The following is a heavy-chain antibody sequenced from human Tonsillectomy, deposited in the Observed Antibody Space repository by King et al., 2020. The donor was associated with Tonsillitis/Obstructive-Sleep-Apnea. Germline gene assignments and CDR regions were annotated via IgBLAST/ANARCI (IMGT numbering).Heavy chain of an antibody. J-gene: IGHJ4*02. D-gene: IGHD1-1*01. CDR3: ARAESWNLYYFDY. CDR1: GYTFTGYY. Sequence: QLVQSGVEVKKPGASIKVSCKASGYTFTGYYIHWVRQAPGQGLEWMGRVNPPTGATNYAHKFQGRVTMPSDSSISTAYMELSGLTSDDTAVYYCARAESWNLYYFDYWGRGTLVAVSS. V-gene: IGHV1-2*06. CDR2: VNPPTGAT.